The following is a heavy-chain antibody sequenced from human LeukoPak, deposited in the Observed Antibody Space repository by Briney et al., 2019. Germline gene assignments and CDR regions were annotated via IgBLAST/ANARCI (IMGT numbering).Heavy chain of an antibody. CDR2: INHSGST. V-gene: IGHV4-34*01. CDR1: GGPFSGYY. Sequence: PSETLSLTCAGYGGPFSGYYWSWIRQPPGKGLEWIGEINHSGSTNYNPSLKSRVTISVDTSKNQFSLKLSSVTAADTAVYYSARGPKLLWFRLFDYWGQGTLVTVSS. D-gene: IGHD3-10*01. J-gene: IGHJ4*02. CDR3: ARGPKLLWFRLFDY.